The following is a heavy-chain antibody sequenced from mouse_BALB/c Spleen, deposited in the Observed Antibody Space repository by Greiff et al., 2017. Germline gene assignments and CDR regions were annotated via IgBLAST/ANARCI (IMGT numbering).Heavy chain of an antibody. CDR1: GYTFTSYV. CDR2: INPYNDGT. D-gene: IGHD2-3*01. J-gene: IGHJ2*01. CDR3: ARSRDYDAVPN. V-gene: IGHV1-14*01. Sequence: VQLQQSGPELVKPGASVKMSCKASGYTFTSYVMHWVKQKPGQGLEWIGYINPYNDGTKYNEKFKGKATLTSDKSSSTAYMELSSLTSEDSAVYYCARSRDYDAVPNWGQGTTLTVSS.